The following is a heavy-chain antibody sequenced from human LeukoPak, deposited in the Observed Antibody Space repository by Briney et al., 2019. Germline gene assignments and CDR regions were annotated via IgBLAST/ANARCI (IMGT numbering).Heavy chain of an antibody. V-gene: IGHV1-18*01. Sequence: ASVKVSCKASGYTFTSYGISWVRQAPGQGLEWMGWISAYNGNTNYAQKLQGRVTMTTDTSTSTAYMELRSLRSDDTAVYYCARDRRYNWNYGNDAFDIWGQGTMVTVSS. J-gene: IGHJ3*02. CDR2: ISAYNGNT. CDR1: GYTFTSYG. CDR3: ARDRRYNWNYGNDAFDI. D-gene: IGHD1-7*01.